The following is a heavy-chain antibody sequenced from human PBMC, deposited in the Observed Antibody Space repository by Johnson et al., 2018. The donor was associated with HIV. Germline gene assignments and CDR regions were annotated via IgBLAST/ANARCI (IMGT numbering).Heavy chain of an antibody. Sequence: EVHLVESGGGLVQPGGSLRLSCAASGFTFSSYDMHWVRQATGKGLEWVSGIGTAGDTYYPDSVKGRFTVSRDNAKSSLYLQMNSLRAEDTAMYYCAREVIVAGHGGAFDIWGQGTMVTVSS. CDR3: AREVIVAGHGGAFDI. V-gene: IGHV3-13*01. J-gene: IGHJ3*02. CDR1: GFTFSSYD. CDR2: IGTAGDT. D-gene: IGHD5-12*01.